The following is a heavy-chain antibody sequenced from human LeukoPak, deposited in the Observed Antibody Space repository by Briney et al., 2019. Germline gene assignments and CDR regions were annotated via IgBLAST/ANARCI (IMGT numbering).Heavy chain of an antibody. Sequence: HPGGSLSLSCAASGFTFSSYWMHWVRQAPGKGLEWVSAISDSGGSTYYADSVKGRFTISRDNSKNTLYVQMNSLRAEDTAVYYCACRLVTLGGAGGFDIWGQGTMITVSS. V-gene: IGHV3-23*01. CDR2: ISDSGGST. CDR3: ACRLVTLGGAGGFDI. D-gene: IGHD4-23*01. J-gene: IGHJ3*02. CDR1: GFTFSSYW.